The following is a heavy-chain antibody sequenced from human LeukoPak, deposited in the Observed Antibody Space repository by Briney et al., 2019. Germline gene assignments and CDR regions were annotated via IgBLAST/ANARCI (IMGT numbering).Heavy chain of an antibody. J-gene: IGHJ4*02. CDR1: GLPFSSYS. Sequence: PGGSLRLSCALSGLPFSSYSTHWVRQAPRKGLEWVSYISSSSSTIYYADSVKGRFTISRDNAKNSLYLQMNSLRAEDTAVYYCARGYTYGAYWGQGTLVTVSS. CDR2: ISSSSSTI. D-gene: IGHD4/OR15-4a*01. CDR3: ARGYTYGAY. V-gene: IGHV3-48*04.